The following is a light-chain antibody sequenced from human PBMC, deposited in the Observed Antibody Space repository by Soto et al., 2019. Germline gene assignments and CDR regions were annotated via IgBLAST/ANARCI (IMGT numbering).Light chain of an antibody. V-gene: IGLV2-8*01. CDR1: SSDVGGYDY. CDR3: SSYAGSNNLV. CDR2: EVS. J-gene: IGLJ2*01. Sequence: QSVLTLPPSASGSPGQSVTISCTGTSSDVGGYDYVSWYQQHPGKAPKFMIYEVSKRPSGVPDRFSGSKSGNTASLTVSGLQAEDEADYYCSSYAGSNNLVFGGGTKLTVL.